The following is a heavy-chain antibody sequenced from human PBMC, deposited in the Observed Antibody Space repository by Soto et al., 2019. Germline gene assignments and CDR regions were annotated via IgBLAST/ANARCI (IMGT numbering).Heavy chain of an antibody. D-gene: IGHD6-13*01. Sequence: ASVKVSCKASGYTFTSYGIHWVRQAPGQRLEWMGWINAANGDTKYSPKFQGRVTITRDTSASTAYMELSSLRSEDTAVYYCVRRHVSATGIDWFDPWGQGALVTVSS. CDR3: VRRHVSATGIDWFDP. V-gene: IGHV1-3*01. J-gene: IGHJ5*02. CDR2: INAANGDT. CDR1: GYTFTSYG.